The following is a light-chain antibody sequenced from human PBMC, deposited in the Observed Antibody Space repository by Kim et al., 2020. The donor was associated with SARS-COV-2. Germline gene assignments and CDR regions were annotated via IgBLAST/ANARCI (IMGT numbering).Light chain of an antibody. CDR2: AAS. Sequence: SATVGDSVTITCRASQDISNYLAWFQQRPGKAPKSLIYAASALHSGVPSKFSGSGFGTIFTLTITSLQPEDFATYYCQHYKTDPYTFGQGTKLEI. CDR1: QDISNY. V-gene: IGKV1-16*02. CDR3: QHYKTDPYT. J-gene: IGKJ2*01.